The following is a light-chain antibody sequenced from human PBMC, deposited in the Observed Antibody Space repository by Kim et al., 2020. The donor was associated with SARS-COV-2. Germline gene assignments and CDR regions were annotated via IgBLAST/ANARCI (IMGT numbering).Light chain of an antibody. CDR1: KLGDKY. V-gene: IGLV3-1*01. CDR2: QDS. CDR3: QAWDSSTKV. Sequence: SVSPGQTASITCSGDKLGDKYACWYQQKPGQSPVLVIYQDSKRPSGIPERFSGSNSGNTATLTISGTQAMDEADYYCQAWDSSTKVFGTGTKVTFL. J-gene: IGLJ1*01.